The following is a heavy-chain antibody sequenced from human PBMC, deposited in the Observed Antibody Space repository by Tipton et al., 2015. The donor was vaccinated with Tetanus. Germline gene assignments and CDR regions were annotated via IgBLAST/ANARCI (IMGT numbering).Heavy chain of an antibody. Sequence: TLSLTCTVSGGSISNYYWSWIRQAPGKGLEWIGYIYSSGSTNYNPSLKSRVTMSVDTARNQISLKLTSVSAADTAVYYCARAAIQLFDQWGQGIPVIVSS. CDR2: IYSSGST. D-gene: IGHD5-18*01. CDR3: ARAAIQLFDQ. V-gene: IGHV4-59*01. CDR1: GGSISNYY. J-gene: IGHJ4*02.